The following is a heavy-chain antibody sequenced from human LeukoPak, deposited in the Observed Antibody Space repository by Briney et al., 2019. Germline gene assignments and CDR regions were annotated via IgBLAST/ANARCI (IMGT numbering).Heavy chain of an antibody. CDR1: GGSFSGYY. V-gene: IGHV4-34*01. D-gene: IGHD3-10*01. Sequence: SETLSLTCAVYGGSFSGYYWSWIRQPPGKGLEWIGEINHSGSTNYNPSLKSRVTISVDTSKNQFSLKLSSVTAADTAVYYCASASMVRGVTPTGYGMDVWGQGTTVTVSS. J-gene: IGHJ6*02. CDR3: ASASMVRGVTPTGYGMDV. CDR2: INHSGST.